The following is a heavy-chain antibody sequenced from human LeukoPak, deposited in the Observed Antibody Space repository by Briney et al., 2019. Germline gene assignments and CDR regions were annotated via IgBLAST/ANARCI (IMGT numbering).Heavy chain of an antibody. J-gene: IGHJ5*02. Sequence: PSQTLSLTCTVSGGSISSGSYYWSWIRQPAGKGLEWIGRIYTSGSTNYNPSLKSRVTISVDTSKNQFSLKLSSVTAADTAVYYCATSYYGSGSYWFPFDPWGQGTLATVSS. CDR2: IYTSGST. V-gene: IGHV4-61*02. CDR3: ATSYYGSGSYWFPFDP. D-gene: IGHD3-10*01. CDR1: GGSISSGSYY.